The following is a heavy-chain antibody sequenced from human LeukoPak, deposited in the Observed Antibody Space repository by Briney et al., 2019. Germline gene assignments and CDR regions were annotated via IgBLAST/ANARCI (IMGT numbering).Heavy chain of an antibody. J-gene: IGHJ3*02. D-gene: IGHD1-7*01. CDR1: GFTFSNYW. CDR2: IKQDGSDK. CDR3: AKDPWNYEYAFDI. V-gene: IGHV3-7*03. Sequence: PGGSLRLSCAASGFTFSNYWMSWVRQSPGKGLEWVANIKQDGSDKYYVDSVKGRFTISRDNAKKSLYLQMNSLRAEDTAVYYCAKDPWNYEYAFDIWGQGTMVTVSS.